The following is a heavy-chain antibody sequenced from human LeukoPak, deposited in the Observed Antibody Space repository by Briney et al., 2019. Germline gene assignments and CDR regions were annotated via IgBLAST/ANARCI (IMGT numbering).Heavy chain of an antibody. J-gene: IGHJ3*02. CDR1: GYTFTSYG. CDR3: AKDRGEHLKAFDPFDI. D-gene: IGHD1-26*01. Sequence: ASVKVSCKASGYTFTSYGISWVRQAPGQGLEWMGWINPKSGATNYAQNFQGRVTMTRDTSITTVYLEMSRLRFDDTAVYYCAKDRGEHLKAFDPFDIWGQGTMVTVSS. V-gene: IGHV1-2*02. CDR2: INPKSGAT.